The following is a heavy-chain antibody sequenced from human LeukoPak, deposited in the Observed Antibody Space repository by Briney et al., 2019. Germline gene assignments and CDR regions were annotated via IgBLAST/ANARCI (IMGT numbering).Heavy chain of an antibody. CDR2: ISSSSSTI. V-gene: IGHV3-48*01. CDR1: GLTFSSYS. Sequence: PGGSLSLPSAASGLTFSSYSMIWVPQAPGKGLEWVSYISSSSSTIYYADSVKGRFTISRDNAKNSLYLQMNNLRAEDTAVYYCARGPSNRYCNSTSCYPPFFYWGQGTLVTVPS. CDR3: ARGPSNRYCNSTSCYPPFFY. D-gene: IGHD2-2*01. J-gene: IGHJ4*02.